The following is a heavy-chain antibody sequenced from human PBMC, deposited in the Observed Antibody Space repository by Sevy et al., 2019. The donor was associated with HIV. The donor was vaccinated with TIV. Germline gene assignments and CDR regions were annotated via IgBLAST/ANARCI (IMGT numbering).Heavy chain of an antibody. V-gene: IGHV4-30-4*01. J-gene: IGHJ4*02. CDR1: GGSISSSDSY. D-gene: IGHD5-12*01. CDR3: ASKRGYNHGPFDY. CDR2: IHYTRGT. Sequence: SETLSLTCTVSGGSISSSDSYWSWIRQPPGKGLEWIGYIHYTRGTYYNPFLKSRVAMSLDTSEKQFSLKLNFLTAADTAVYYCASKRGYNHGPFDYWGQGTLVTVSS.